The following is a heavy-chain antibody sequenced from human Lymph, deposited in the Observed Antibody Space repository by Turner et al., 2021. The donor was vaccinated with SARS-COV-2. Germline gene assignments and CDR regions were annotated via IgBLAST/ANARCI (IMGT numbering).Heavy chain of an antibody. Sequence: VQLVQAGAELKKPGASVKVSWKPSGYIITRYYMHWLQQAPGRGVEWLGWINHSSDGTNSAEKMERRITTTRDTCIRTAYIEHSRLGSDETAVYYSTSSRDFQAVVRGVDPFDNWGQGTLVTVSS. CDR1: GYIITRYY. V-gene: IGHV1-2*02. J-gene: IGHJ4*02. D-gene: IGHD3-10*01. CDR3: TSSRDFQAVVRGVDPFDN. CDR2: INHSSDGT.